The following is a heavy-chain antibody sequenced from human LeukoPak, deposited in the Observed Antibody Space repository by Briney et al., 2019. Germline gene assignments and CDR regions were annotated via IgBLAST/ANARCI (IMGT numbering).Heavy chain of an antibody. D-gene: IGHD3-10*01. CDR2: IYPGDSDT. V-gene: IGHV5-51*01. CDR1: GYSFTSYW. Sequence: GESLKISCKGSGYSFTSYWIGWVRQMPGKGLEWMGIIYPGDSDTRYSPSFQGQVTISADKSISTAYLQWSSLKASDTAMYYCARVLLWFGEPHWFDPWGQGTLATVSS. CDR3: ARVLLWFGEPHWFDP. J-gene: IGHJ5*02.